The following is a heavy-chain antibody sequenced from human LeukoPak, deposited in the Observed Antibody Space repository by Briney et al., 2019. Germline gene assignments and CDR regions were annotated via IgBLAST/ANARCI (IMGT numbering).Heavy chain of an antibody. J-gene: IGHJ4*02. CDR2: ISSSSSYI. Sequence: PGGSLRLSCAASGFTFSSYSMNWVRQAPGKGLEWVSSISSSSSYIYYADSVKGRFTISRDNSRNTIYLQIDSLRAEDTATYYCAREFRQTYSSGWSLDYWGQGTLVTVSS. CDR3: AREFRQTYSSGWSLDY. V-gene: IGHV3-21*04. CDR1: GFTFSSYS. D-gene: IGHD6-19*01.